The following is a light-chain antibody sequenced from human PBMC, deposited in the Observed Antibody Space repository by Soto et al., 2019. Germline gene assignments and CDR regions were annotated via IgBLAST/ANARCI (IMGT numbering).Light chain of an antibody. CDR1: QRIGSN. CDR2: SSS. Sequence: VMTQSPATLSVSPGDRATLSCRASQRIGSNVAWYQQRPGQAHRLLIHSSSTTAPGIPPRFSGSGSGTDFTLTISSLQSEDFAVYYCQQYNNWPLSFGGGTRVEIK. J-gene: IGKJ4*01. CDR3: QQYNNWPLS. V-gene: IGKV3-15*01.